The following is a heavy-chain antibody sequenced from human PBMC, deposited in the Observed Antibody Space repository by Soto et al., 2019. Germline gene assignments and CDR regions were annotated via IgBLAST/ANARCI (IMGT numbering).Heavy chain of an antibody. D-gene: IGHD1-7*01. CDR1: GGTFSSYA. CDR3: ARDHREGTDIGDI. Sequence: ASVKVSCKASGGTFSSYAISWVRQAPGQGLEWMGWINPNSGGTNYAQKFQGRVTMTRDTSISTAYMELSRLRSDDTAVYYCARDHREGTDIGDIWGQGTMVTVSS. V-gene: IGHV1-2*02. CDR2: INPNSGGT. J-gene: IGHJ3*02.